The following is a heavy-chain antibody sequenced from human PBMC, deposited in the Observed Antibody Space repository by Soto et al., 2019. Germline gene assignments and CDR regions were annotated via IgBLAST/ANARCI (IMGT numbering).Heavy chain of an antibody. Sequence: ASVKVSCKASGYTFTSYDINWVRQATGQGLEWMGWMNPNSGNTGYAQKFQGRVTMTRNTSISTAYMELSSLRSEDTAVYYCARGPLYYDILTGYFYYYGMDVWGQGTTVTVSS. J-gene: IGHJ6*02. CDR2: MNPNSGNT. CDR1: GYTFTSYD. V-gene: IGHV1-8*01. D-gene: IGHD3-9*01. CDR3: ARGPLYYDILTGYFYYYGMDV.